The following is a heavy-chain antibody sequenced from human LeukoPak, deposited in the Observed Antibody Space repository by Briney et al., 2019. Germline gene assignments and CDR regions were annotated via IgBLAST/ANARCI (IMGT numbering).Heavy chain of an antibody. D-gene: IGHD4-17*01. CDR3: ATDLHYGFDY. CDR2: ISYDGSNK. V-gene: IGHV3-30-3*01. J-gene: IGHJ4*02. CDR1: GFTFSSYA. Sequence: PGGSLRLSCAASGFTFSSYAMHWVRQAPGKGLEWVAVISYDGSNKYYADSVKGRFIISRDNAENSLYLQMNSLRAEDTAVYYCATDLHYGFDYWGQGTLVTVSS.